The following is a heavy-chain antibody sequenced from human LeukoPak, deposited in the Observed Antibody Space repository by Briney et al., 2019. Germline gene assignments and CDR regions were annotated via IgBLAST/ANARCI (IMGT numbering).Heavy chain of an antibody. D-gene: IGHD2-2*01. V-gene: IGHV3-7*01. CDR2: ILPDGSQK. J-gene: IGHJ4*02. CDR3: GRLAHNAWYAIDF. Sequence: PGGSLRLSCVASDFTFDFYWMTWVRQAPGKGLEWLANILPDGSQKYYVDSVEGRFTISRDNPKNSLYLQINNLRAEDTAVYYCGRLAHNAWYAIDFWGRGTLVTVSS. CDR1: DFTFDFYW.